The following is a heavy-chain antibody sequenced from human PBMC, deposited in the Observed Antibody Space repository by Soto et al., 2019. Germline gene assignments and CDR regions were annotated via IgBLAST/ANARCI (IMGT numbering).Heavy chain of an antibody. Sequence: QVQLVQSGAEVKKPGSSVKVSCKASGGTFSSYAISWVRQAPGQGLEWMGGIIPIFGTANYAQKFQGRVTITADESTSTAYMELSSLRSEDTAVYYCARGAAYYYDSSGYYPPFDYWGQGTQVTVSS. V-gene: IGHV1-69*01. CDR1: GGTFSSYA. CDR3: ARGAAYYYDSSGYYPPFDY. CDR2: IIPIFGTA. D-gene: IGHD3-22*01. J-gene: IGHJ4*02.